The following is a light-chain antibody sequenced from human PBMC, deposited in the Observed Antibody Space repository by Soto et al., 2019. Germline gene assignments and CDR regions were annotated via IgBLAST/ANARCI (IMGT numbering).Light chain of an antibody. V-gene: IGKV3-11*01. CDR3: QQRNNWPRT. Sequence: IQPTLFPATQSVSPGESAALSCRASQSVSNNLAWYQQKPGQAPRLLIYGASSRATGVPARFSGSGSGTDFTLTISSLQPEDFAVYYCQQRNNWPRTFGQGTRLEIK. CDR1: QSVSNN. J-gene: IGKJ5*01. CDR2: GAS.